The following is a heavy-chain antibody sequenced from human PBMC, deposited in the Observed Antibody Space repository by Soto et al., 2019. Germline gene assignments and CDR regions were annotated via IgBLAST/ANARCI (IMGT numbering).Heavy chain of an antibody. J-gene: IGHJ5*02. D-gene: IGHD2-2*01. V-gene: IGHV4-39*02. Sequence: PXETLSLTCAVSGCSISYNSYYWGWIRQPPGKGLEWVGGIFYTGTTYYSPSLKDRVTISVDTSKNSFSLNLTSVTAADTAVYFCARLVVVAPVANAWGQGTLVTVSS. CDR1: GCSISYNSYY. CDR3: ARLVVVAPVANA. CDR2: IFYTGTT.